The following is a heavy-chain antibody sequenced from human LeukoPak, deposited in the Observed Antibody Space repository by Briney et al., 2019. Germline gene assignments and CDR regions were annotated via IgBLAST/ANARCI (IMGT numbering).Heavy chain of an antibody. J-gene: IGHJ6*02. V-gene: IGHV3-7*03. D-gene: IGHD6-25*01. CDR2: IKQDGSGK. CDR1: GFTFNNYW. Sequence: QPGGSLRLSWVASGFTFNNYWMSWVRQAPGKGLEWVANIKQDGSGKYYVDSVKGRFTISRDNAKNSLYLQMNSLRAEDTAVYYCARDRPVGQRAYHYYGMDVWGQGTTATVSS. CDR3: ARDRPVGQRAYHYYGMDV.